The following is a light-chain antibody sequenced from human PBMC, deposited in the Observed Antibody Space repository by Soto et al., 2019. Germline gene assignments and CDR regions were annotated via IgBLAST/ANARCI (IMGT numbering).Light chain of an antibody. V-gene: IGLV2-11*01. CDR2: NDS. Sequence: QSVLTQPRSVSGSPGQPVTISCTGTSSNVGYYNYVSWYQQHPGKVPKLMIYNDSKRPSGVPDRFSGSKSGNTASLTISGLQAEDEADYYCCSYAGSYTEVFGTGTKLTVL. J-gene: IGLJ1*01. CDR3: CSYAGSYTEV. CDR1: SSNVGYYNY.